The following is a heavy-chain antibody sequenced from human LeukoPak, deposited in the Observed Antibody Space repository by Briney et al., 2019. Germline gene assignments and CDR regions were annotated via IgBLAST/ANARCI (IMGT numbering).Heavy chain of an antibody. CDR1: GYTLTELS. J-gene: IGHJ3*02. Sequence: ASVKVSCKVSGYTLTELSMHWVRQALGKGLEWMGGFDPEDGETIYAQKFQGRVTMTEDTSTDTAYMELSSLRSEDTAVYYCATDHAVTDAFDIWGQGTMVTVSS. D-gene: IGHD4-17*01. CDR3: ATDHAVTDAFDI. V-gene: IGHV1-24*01. CDR2: FDPEDGET.